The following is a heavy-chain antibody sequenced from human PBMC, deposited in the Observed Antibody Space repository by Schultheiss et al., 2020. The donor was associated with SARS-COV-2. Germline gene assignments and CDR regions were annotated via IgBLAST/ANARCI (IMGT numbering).Heavy chain of an antibody. V-gene: IGHV3-30*04. CDR3: ARDWQLERRPRYYYYYGMDV. J-gene: IGHJ6*02. CDR1: GFTFSSYA. CDR2: ISYDGSNK. D-gene: IGHD1-1*01. Sequence: GGSLRLSCAASGFTFSSYAMSWVRQAPGKGLEWVAVISYDGSNKYYADSVKGRFTISRDNSKNTLYLQMNSLRAEDTAVYYCARDWQLERRPRYYYYYGMDVWGQGTTVTVSS.